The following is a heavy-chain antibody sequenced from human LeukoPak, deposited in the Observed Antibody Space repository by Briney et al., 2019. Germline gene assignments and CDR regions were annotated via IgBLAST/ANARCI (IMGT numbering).Heavy chain of an antibody. CDR2: IIPIFGTA. CDR3: ARSLAYGDYYFDY. Sequence: SVKVSCKASGYTFTSYGITWVRQAPGQELEWMGGIIPIFGTANYAQKFQGRVTITADESTSTAYMELSSLRSEDTAVYYCARSLAYGDYYFDYWGQGTLVTVSS. V-gene: IGHV1-69*13. CDR1: GYTFTSYG. D-gene: IGHD4-17*01. J-gene: IGHJ4*02.